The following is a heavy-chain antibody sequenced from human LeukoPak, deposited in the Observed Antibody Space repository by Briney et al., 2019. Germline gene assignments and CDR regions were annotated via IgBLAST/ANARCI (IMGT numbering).Heavy chain of an antibody. J-gene: IGHJ4*02. D-gene: IGHD6-19*01. CDR2: ISSSSSYI. CDR3: ARDRRDAVAGTLRY. Sequence: GGSLRLSCAASGFTFSSYSMNWVRQAPVKGLEWVSSISSSSSYIYYADSVKGRFTISRDNAKNSPYLQMNSLRAEDTAVYYCARDRRDAVAGTLRYWGQGTLVTVSS. V-gene: IGHV3-21*01. CDR1: GFTFSSYS.